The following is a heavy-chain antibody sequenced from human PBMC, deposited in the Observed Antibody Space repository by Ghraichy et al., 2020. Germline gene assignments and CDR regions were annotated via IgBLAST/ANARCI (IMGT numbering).Heavy chain of an antibody. D-gene: IGHD7-27*01. CDR1: GGFISSYY. J-gene: IGHJ4*02. CDR2: IYTSGST. V-gene: IGHV4-4*07. Sequence: GSLRLSCTVSGGFISSYYWSWIRQPAGKGLEWIGRIYTSGSTNYNPSLKSRVTMSIDTSKNQFSLKLSSVTAADTAVYYCARGTGAKTDYWGQGTLVTVSS. CDR3: ARGTGAKTDY.